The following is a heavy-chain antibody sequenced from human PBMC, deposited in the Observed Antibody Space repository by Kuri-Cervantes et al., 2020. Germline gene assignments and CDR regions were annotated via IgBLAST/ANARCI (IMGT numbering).Heavy chain of an antibody. CDR1: GFTFSGSA. CDR2: IWYDGSNK. D-gene: IGHD2-8*01. CDR3: ARALIRRDDDL. J-gene: IGHJ5*02. Sequence: GGSLRLSCAASGFTFSGSAMHWVRQAPGEGLEWVALIWYDGSNKFYADYVKGRFSISRDDSKNTVYLQMNSLRANDTAVYYCARALIRRDDDLWGQGTLVTVSS. V-gene: IGHV3-33*08.